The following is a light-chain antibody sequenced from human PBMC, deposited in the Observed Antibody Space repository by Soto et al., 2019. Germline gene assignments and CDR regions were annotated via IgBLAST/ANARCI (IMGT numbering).Light chain of an antibody. CDR3: QQRSNWRRT. J-gene: IGKJ4*01. Sequence: EIVLTQSPATLSLSPGERATLSCRASQSVSSYLAWFQQKPGQAPRLLIYDASNRATGIPARISGSGSGTDFTLTISSLEPEDFAVYFCQQRSNWRRTFGGGTKVEIK. V-gene: IGKV3-11*01. CDR1: QSVSSY. CDR2: DAS.